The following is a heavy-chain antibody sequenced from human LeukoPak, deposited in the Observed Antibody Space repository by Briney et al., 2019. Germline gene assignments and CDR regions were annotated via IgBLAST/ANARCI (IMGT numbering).Heavy chain of an antibody. D-gene: IGHD3-3*01. CDR1: GYSISSGYY. V-gene: IGHV4-38-2*01. J-gene: IGHJ4*02. Sequence: SETLSLTCAVSGYSISSGYYWGWIRQPPGQGLEWIGSIYHSGSTYYNPSLKSRVTISVDTSKNQLSLKLSSVTAADTAVYYCARTNFWSGYYFFDYWGQGTLVTVSS. CDR3: ARTNFWSGYYFFDY. CDR2: IYHSGST.